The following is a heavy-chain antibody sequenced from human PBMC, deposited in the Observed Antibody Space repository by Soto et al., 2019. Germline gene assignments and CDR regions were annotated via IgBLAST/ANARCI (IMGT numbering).Heavy chain of an antibody. Sequence: EVPLVESGGGLVKPGGSLRLSCAASGFTFSSDSMNWVRQAPGKGLEWVSSITSSSTYIYYADSVKGRFTISRDNAKDSLYLQMNSLRAEDTAVYYCARYGGRGFDYWGQGTLVTVSS. J-gene: IGHJ4*02. CDR3: ARYGGRGFDY. D-gene: IGHD2-15*01. CDR2: ITSSSTYI. CDR1: GFTFSSDS. V-gene: IGHV3-21*01.